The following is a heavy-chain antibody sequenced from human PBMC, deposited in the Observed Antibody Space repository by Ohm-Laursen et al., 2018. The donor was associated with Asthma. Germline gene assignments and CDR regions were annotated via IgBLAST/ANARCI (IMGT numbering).Heavy chain of an antibody. CDR3: ARDKPENEVNGYYYGMDV. J-gene: IGHJ6*02. CDR2: ISKSTRTI. Sequence: SLRLSCSASGFSFSTYTLNWVRQAPGKGLEWVSYISKSTRTIKYADSVKGRFTISRDNAKNSLYLQMNSLRAEDTAVYYCARDKPENEVNGYYYGMDVWGQGTTVTVSS. V-gene: IGHV3-48*01. CDR1: GFSFSTYT. D-gene: IGHD2-8*01.